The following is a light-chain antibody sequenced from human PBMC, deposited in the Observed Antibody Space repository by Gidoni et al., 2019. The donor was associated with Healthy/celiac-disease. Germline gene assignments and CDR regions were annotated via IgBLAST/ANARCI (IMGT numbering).Light chain of an antibody. CDR2: GAS. V-gene: IGKV3-20*01. CDR3: QQYGCSPPLT. Sequence: EIALTQSPGTLSLSPGERATLSCRASQSVSSSYLAWYQQKPGQAPRLLIYGASSRATGIPDRFSGSGSGTDFTLTISRLEPEDFAVYYCQQYGCSPPLTFGGGTKVEIK. J-gene: IGKJ4*01. CDR1: QSVSSSY.